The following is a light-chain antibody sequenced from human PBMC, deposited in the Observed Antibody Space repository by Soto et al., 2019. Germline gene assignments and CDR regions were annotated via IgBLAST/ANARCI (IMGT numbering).Light chain of an antibody. J-gene: IGKJ1*01. CDR1: QSVGSIY. CDR2: GVS. CDR3: QQYAGSPPWT. Sequence: EIVLTQSPGTLSLSPGERATLSCRASQSVGSIYLAWYQQKPGQAPSLLIYGVSNRATGIPERFSGSGSGKDFTLTISRLEAEDFAVYYCQQYAGSPPWTFGQGTKVEIK. V-gene: IGKV3-20*01.